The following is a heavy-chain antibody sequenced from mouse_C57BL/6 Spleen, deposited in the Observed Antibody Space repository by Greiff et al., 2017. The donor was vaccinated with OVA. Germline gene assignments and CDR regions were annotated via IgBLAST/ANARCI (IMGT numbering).Heavy chain of an antibody. D-gene: IGHD3-2*02. Sequence: VQLQQSGAELVKPGASVKLSCTASGFNIKDYYMHWVKQRTEQGLEWIGRIDPEDGETKYAPKFQGKATITADTSSNTAYLQLSSLTSEDTAVYYCASSITVGSGPYYFDYWGQGTTLTVSS. V-gene: IGHV14-2*01. J-gene: IGHJ2*01. CDR3: ASSITVGSGPYYFDY. CDR1: GFNIKDYY. CDR2: IDPEDGET.